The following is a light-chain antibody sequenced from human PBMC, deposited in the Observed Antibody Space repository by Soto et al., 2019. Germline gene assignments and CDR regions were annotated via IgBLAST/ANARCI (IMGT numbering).Light chain of an antibody. J-gene: IGKJ4*01. V-gene: IGKV1-39*01. Sequence: DIQMTQSPSALSASVGDRVTITCQASQSISRYLTWFQQKPGKAPKLLIHGAFRLRSGVPSRFSGSGSGTDFTLTISSLQPEDSATYYCQQTFKSPLTFGGGTKVDIK. CDR1: QSISRY. CDR2: GAF. CDR3: QQTFKSPLT.